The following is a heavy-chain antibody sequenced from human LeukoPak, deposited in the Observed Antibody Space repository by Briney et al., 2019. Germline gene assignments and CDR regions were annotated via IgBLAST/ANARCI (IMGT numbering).Heavy chain of an antibody. V-gene: IGHV3-21*01. J-gene: IGHJ3*02. D-gene: IGHD5-12*01. CDR3: AREELDIVATIVVDNAFDI. Sequence: PGGSLRLSCAASGFTFSSYSMNWVRQAPGKGLEWVSSISSSSSYIYYADSVKGRFTISRDNAKNSLHLQMNSLRAEDTAVYYCAREELDIVATIVVDNAFDIWGQGTMATVSS. CDR2: ISSSSSYI. CDR1: GFTFSSYS.